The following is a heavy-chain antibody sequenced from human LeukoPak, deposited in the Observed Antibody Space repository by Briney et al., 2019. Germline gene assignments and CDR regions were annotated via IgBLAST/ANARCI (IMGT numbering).Heavy chain of an antibody. CDR1: GGSFSGYY. D-gene: IGHD2-2*01. V-gene: IGHV4-34*01. CDR2: INHSGST. J-gene: IGHJ6*02. CDR3: ARGKPAANYDYYYGMDV. Sequence: SETLSLTCAVYGGSFSGYYWSWIRQPPGKGLEWIGEINHSGSTNYNPSLKSRVTISVDTSKNQFSLKLSSVTAADTAVYYCARGKPAANYDYYYGMDVWGQGTTVTVSS.